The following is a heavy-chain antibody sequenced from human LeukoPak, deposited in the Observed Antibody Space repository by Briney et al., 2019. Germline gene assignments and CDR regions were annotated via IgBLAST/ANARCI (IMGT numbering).Heavy chain of an antibody. CDR2: IYYSGST. J-gene: IGHJ3*02. Sequence: SETLSLTCTVSGGSISSSSYYWGWIRQPPGKGLEWIGSIYYSGSTYYNPSLKSRVTISVDTSKNQFSLKLSSVTAADTAVYYCAKDQETGLYIWGQGTMVTVSS. V-gene: IGHV4-39*02. CDR1: GGSISSSSYY. CDR3: AKDQETGLYI.